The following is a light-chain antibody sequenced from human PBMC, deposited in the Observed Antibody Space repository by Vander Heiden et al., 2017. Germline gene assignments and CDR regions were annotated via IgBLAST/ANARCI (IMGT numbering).Light chain of an antibody. J-gene: IGLJ1*01. Sequence: SYELIQPPSVSVSPGQTASITCSGDKLGDKYACWFQQKPGQSPVLVIYEDNKRPSGIPERFSGSNSGNTATLTISGTQAMDEADYYCQAWDTNINYVFGTGTKVTVL. CDR1: KLGDKY. V-gene: IGLV3-1*01. CDR2: EDN. CDR3: QAWDTNINYV.